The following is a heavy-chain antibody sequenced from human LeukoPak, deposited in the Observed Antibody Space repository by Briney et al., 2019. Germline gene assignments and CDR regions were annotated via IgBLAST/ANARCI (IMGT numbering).Heavy chain of an antibody. CDR2: IYSGGST. J-gene: IGHJ3*02. Sequence: GGSLRLSCAASGFTVSSNYMSWVRQAPGKGLEWVLVIYSGGSTYYADSVKGRFTISRHNSKNTLYLQMNSLRAEDTAVYYCARDSTRAFDIWGQGTMVTVSS. V-gene: IGHV3-53*04. CDR1: GFTVSSNY. CDR3: ARDSTRAFDI. D-gene: IGHD3-3*02.